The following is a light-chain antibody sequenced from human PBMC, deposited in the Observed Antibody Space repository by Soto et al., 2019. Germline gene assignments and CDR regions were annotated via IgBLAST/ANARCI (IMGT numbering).Light chain of an antibody. J-gene: IGLJ1*01. V-gene: IGLV2-14*01. Sequence: QSVLTQPASVSGSPGQSITISCTGSSSDIGDYDYVSWYQQHPGKAPKVLISEVSNRPSGVSNRFSGSKSGDTASLTISGLQAEDEADYYCAAWDDSLNALFGTGTKVTVL. CDR2: EVS. CDR1: SSDIGDYDY. CDR3: AAWDDSLNAL.